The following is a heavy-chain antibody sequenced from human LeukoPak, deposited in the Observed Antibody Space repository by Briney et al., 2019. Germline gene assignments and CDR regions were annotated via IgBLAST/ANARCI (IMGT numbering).Heavy chain of an antibody. CDR3: ARVRWGGLYYFDY. D-gene: IGHD3-16*01. Sequence: GGSLRLPCAASGFTVSSNYMSWVRQAPGKGLEWVSIIYSGGSTYYADSVKGRFTISRDNSKNTLYLQMNSLRAEDTAVYYCARVRWGGLYYFDYWGQGTLVTVSS. V-gene: IGHV3-66*01. J-gene: IGHJ4*02. CDR2: IYSGGST. CDR1: GFTVSSNY.